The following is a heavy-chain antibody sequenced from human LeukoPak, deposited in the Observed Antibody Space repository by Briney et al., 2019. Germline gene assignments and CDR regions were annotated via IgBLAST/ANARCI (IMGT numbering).Heavy chain of an antibody. CDR3: ARDLGGCSGGSCYENWFDP. Sequence: ASVKVSCKASGYTFTGYYMHWVRQAPGQGLEWMGCINPNSGGTNYAQKFQGRVTMTRDTSISTAYMELSRLRSDDTAVYYCARDLGGCSGGSCYENWFDPWGQGTLVTVSS. J-gene: IGHJ5*02. V-gene: IGHV1-2*02. CDR2: INPNSGGT. CDR1: GYTFTGYY. D-gene: IGHD2-15*01.